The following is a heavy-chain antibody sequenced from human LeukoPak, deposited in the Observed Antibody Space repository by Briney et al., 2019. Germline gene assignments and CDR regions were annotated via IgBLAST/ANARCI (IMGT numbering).Heavy chain of an antibody. CDR3: ARLDWYYYDSSGYWDD. J-gene: IGHJ4*02. CDR1: GGSISNYY. D-gene: IGHD3-22*01. CDR2: INYSGST. Sequence: SETLSLTCTVSGGSISNYYWSWIRQPPGKGLEWIGDINYSGSTNYNPSLESRVTISIDTSKNQFSLKLSSVTAADTAVYYCARLDWYYYDSSGYWDDWGQGTLVTVSS. V-gene: IGHV4-59*08.